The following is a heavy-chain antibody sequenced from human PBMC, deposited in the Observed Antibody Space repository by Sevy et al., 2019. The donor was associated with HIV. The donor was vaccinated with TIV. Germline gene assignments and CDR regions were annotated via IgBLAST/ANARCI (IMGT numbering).Heavy chain of an antibody. Sequence: LSLTCGVFSGSFSGHYWTWIRQPPGKGLEWIGGFNHGGGASYNPSLRSRVTISLDTSKNELSLRLNSVTAAETAIYYCAGGDYGLIDYWGPGTLVTVSS. D-gene: IGHD4-17*01. CDR2: FNHGGGA. V-gene: IGHV4-34*01. CDR3: AGGDYGLIDY. J-gene: IGHJ4*02. CDR1: SGSFSGHY.